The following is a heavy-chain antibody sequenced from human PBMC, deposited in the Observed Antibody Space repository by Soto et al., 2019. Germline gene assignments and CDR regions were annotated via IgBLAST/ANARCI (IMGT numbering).Heavy chain of an antibody. CDR2: ISGSGGRT. V-gene: IGHV3-23*01. CDR1: GFTFRNYA. J-gene: IGHJ4*02. CDR3: AKGDDILTGYYVANY. D-gene: IGHD3-9*01. Sequence: LRLSCEASGFTFRNYAMSWVRQAPGKGLEWVSGISGSGGRTYYADSVKGRFTLSRDNSKNTLYLQMSSLRAEDTAVYYCAKGDDILTGYYVANYWGQGTQVTVSS.